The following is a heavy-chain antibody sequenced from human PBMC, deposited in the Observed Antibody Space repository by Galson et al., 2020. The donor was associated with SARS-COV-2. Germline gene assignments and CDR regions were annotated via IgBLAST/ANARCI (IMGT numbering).Heavy chain of an antibody. J-gene: IGHJ1*01. V-gene: IGHV3-48*04. D-gene: IGHD6-13*01. Sequence: GESLKISCAASGFTFNTYGMNWIRQAPGKGLEWLSYISSSSSIIYYADSVKGRFTISRDNARNSLYLQVNSLRAEDTAVYYCARGWYYSSPWGQGTLVTVSS. CDR2: ISSSSSII. CDR1: GFTFNTYG. CDR3: ARGWYYSSP.